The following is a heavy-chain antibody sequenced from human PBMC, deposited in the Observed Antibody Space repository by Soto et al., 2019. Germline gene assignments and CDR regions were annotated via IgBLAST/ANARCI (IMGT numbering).Heavy chain of an antibody. D-gene: IGHD2-21*01. Sequence: SVKVSCKASGGTFSSYAISWVRQAPGQGLEWMGGIIPIFGTANYAQKFQGRVTITADESTSTAYMELSSLRSEDTAVYYCARIFFCVGVGCSGENSYYVGDVGAKGPRTP. V-gene: IGHV1-69*13. CDR3: ARIFFCVGVGCSGENSYYVGDV. J-gene: IGHJ6*02. CDR1: GGTFSSYA. CDR2: IIPIFGTA.